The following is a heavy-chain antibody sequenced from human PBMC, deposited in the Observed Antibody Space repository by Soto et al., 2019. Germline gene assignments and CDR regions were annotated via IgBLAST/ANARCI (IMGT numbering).Heavy chain of an antibody. CDR2: INPNSGGT. CDR3: ARGWQQLVTRAFDI. V-gene: IGHV1-2*02. Sequence: ASVKVSCKASGYTFTGYYMHWVRQAPGQGLEWMGWINPNSGGTNYAQKFQGRVTMARDTSISTACMELSGLRSDDTAVYYCARGWQQLVTRAFDIWGQGTMVTVSS. D-gene: IGHD6-13*01. J-gene: IGHJ3*02. CDR1: GYTFTGYY.